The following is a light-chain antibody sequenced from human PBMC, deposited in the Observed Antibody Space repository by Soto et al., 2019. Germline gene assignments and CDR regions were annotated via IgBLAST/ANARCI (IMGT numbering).Light chain of an antibody. J-gene: IGLJ2*01. CDR1: RGDVGGYNY. CDR3: SSYTSGRPLVV. Sequence: QSALTQPASVSGSPGQSITISCAGTRGDVGGYNYVSWYQQHPGKAPNLIIYDVTNRPSGVSDRFSGSKSGNMASLTISGLQAEDEADYYGSSYTSGRPLVVFGGGTKVTVL. V-gene: IGLV2-14*01. CDR2: DVT.